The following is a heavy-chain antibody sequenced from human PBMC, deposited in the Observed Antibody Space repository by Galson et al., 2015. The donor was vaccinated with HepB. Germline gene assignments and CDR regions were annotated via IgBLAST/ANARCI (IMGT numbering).Heavy chain of an antibody. D-gene: IGHD2-15*01. CDR2: IYYSGNT. CDR3: ARHPEGPLLPWYYFDY. Sequence: ETLSLTCTVSGGSISSSDYYWAWIRQPPGKGLEWIGSIYYSGNTNYNPSLKSRVTISIDTSKNHFSLKLRSVTAADTAVYFCARHPEGPLLPWYYFDYWGQGTLVTVSS. J-gene: IGHJ4*02. V-gene: IGHV4-39*02. CDR1: GGSISSSDYY.